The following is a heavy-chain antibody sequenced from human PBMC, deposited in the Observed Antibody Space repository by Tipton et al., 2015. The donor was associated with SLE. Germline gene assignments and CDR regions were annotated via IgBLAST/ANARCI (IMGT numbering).Heavy chain of an antibody. CDR2: IWYDGSNK. J-gene: IGHJ4*02. D-gene: IGHD6-19*01. Sequence: SGFTFSSYGMHWVRQAPGKGLEWVAVIWYDGSNKYYADSVKGRFTISRDNSKNTLYLQMNGLRAEDTAVYYCAKEVTGYSSGWYLGAWGGFDYWGQGTLVTVSS. CDR3: AKEVTGYSSGWYLGAWGGFDY. CDR1: GFTFSSYG. V-gene: IGHV3-33*06.